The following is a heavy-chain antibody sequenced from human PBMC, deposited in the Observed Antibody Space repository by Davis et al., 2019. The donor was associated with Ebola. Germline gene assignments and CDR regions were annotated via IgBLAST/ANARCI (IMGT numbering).Heavy chain of an antibody. Sequence: ASVKVSCKASGYTFSSYGINWVRQAPGQGLEWMGWISANNGNTNYAQKLQGRVTMTTDTSTTTAYMELRSLRSDDTAVYYCARDWIEGATTFFYWGQGTLVTVSS. J-gene: IGHJ4*02. V-gene: IGHV1-18*01. D-gene: IGHD1-26*01. CDR3: ARDWIEGATTFFY. CDR2: ISANNGNT. CDR1: GYTFSSYG.